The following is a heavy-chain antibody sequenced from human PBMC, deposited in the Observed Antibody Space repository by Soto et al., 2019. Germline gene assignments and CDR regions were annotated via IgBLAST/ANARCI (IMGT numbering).Heavy chain of an antibody. J-gene: IGHJ5*02. CDR1: GGSFSGYY. Sequence: SETLSLTCAVYGGSFSGYYWSWIRQPPGKGLEWIGEINHSGSTNYNPSLKSRVTISVDTSKNQLSLKLSSVTAADTAIYYCATRITVFGLLIPPFDPWGQGTQVTVSS. D-gene: IGHD3-3*01. CDR3: ATRITVFGLLIPPFDP. V-gene: IGHV4-34*01. CDR2: INHSGST.